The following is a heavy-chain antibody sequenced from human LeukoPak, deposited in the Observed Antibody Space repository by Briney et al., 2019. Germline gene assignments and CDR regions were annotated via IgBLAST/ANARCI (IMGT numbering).Heavy chain of an antibody. J-gene: IGHJ3*02. D-gene: IGHD5-12*01. CDR2: ISGSGGST. V-gene: IGHV3-23*01. CDR3: ATTRMGWLRPAFEI. CDR1: GFTFSSYA. Sequence: PGGSLRLSCAASGFTFSSYAMSWVRQAPGKGLEWVAAISGSGGSTYYADSVKGRFTISRDNSKNTLYLQMNSLRAEDTAVYYCATTRMGWLRPAFEIWGQGTMVTVSS.